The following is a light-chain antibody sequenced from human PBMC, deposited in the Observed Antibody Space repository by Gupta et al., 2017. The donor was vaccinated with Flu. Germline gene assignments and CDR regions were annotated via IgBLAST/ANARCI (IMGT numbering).Light chain of an antibody. CDR1: QSLLPSNGYNE. J-gene: IGKJ1*01. V-gene: IGKV2-28*01. CDR2: LAS. CDR3: MQVRQEPDT. Sequence: VLPPSPLSLPVTPGEPATISCRSSQSLLPSNGYNELDWYLQKPGQSPQRLIYLASNRASGVPDRFRGSGSGTDLTLKISRVEAEDVGVYYCMQVRQEPDTFGQGTSVDI.